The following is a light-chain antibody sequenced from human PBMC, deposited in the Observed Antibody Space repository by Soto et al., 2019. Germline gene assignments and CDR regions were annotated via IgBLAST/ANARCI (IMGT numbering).Light chain of an antibody. CDR1: KIGTKG. CDR3: QVWDRTATVV. CDR2: DDN. V-gene: IGLV3-21*02. Sequence: SYELTQPPSVSVAPGQTASLTCGGDKIGTKGVHWYQQKPGQAPVVVVYDDNDRPSGIPERFSGSGSGNTATLTITGVEVGDEADYYCQVWDRTATVVFGGGTKLTVL. J-gene: IGLJ2*01.